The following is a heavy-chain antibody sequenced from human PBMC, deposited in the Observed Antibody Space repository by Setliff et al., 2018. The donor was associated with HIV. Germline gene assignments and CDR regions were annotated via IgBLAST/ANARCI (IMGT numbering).Heavy chain of an antibody. D-gene: IGHD3-10*01. CDR2: INPTTGNP. J-gene: IGHJ4*01. CDR3: ARDGWDYYGSGTYPPLYYFDS. V-gene: IGHV7-4-1*02. CDR1: GYTFTSYA. Sequence: GASVKVSCKASGYTFTSYAMNWVRQAPGQGLEWMGWINPTTGNPTYARGFTGRFVFSWDTSVSTAYLQISSLQAEDTAVYYCARDGWDYYGSGTYPPLYYFDSWGQGTLVTVSS.